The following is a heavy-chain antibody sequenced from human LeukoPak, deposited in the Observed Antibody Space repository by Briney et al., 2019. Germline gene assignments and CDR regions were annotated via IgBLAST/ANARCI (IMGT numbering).Heavy chain of an antibody. CDR3: ARVNSAWYGALDY. J-gene: IGHJ4*02. CDR2: IYYTGTT. Sequence: SETLSLTCTVSGGSISSYYWSWIRQPPGKGLEWIGYIYYTGTTNYNPSLNSRVTISVDTSKNQFSLKLSSVTAADTAVYYCARVNSAWYGALDYWGQGTMVTVSS. V-gene: IGHV4-59*01. CDR1: GGSISSYY. D-gene: IGHD6-19*01.